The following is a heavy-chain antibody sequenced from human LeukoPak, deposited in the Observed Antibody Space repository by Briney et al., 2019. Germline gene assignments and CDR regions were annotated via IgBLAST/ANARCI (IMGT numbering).Heavy chain of an antibody. D-gene: IGHD3-22*01. Sequence: ASAKVSCKASGYTFTSYGISWVRQAPGQGLEWMGWISAYNGNTNYAQKLQGRVTMTTDTSTSTAYMELRSLRSDDTAVYYCARDPDSPYYFDYWGQGTLVTVSS. V-gene: IGHV1-18*01. CDR1: GYTFTSYG. J-gene: IGHJ4*02. CDR3: ARDPDSPYYFDY. CDR2: ISAYNGNT.